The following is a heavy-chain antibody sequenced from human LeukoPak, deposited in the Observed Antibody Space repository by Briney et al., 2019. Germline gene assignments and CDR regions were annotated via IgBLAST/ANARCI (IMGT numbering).Heavy chain of an antibody. J-gene: IGHJ4*02. Sequence: ASVRVSCKASGYTFTRYGISWVRQAPGQGLQWLGWISASNGNTNYAQKFRDRVTMITDTSTGTAYLDVRSLTSDDPAVYYCARDHSNWNYAPDFWGQGTLVIVSS. CDR1: GYTFTRYG. V-gene: IGHV1-18*01. D-gene: IGHD1-7*01. CDR3: ARDHSNWNYAPDF. CDR2: ISASNGNT.